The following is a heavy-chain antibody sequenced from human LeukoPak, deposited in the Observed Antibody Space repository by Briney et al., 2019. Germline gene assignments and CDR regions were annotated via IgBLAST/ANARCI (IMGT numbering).Heavy chain of an antibody. V-gene: IGHV3-23*01. CDR3: AKDRRRVIDSGSYVFDY. Sequence: GGSLRLSCAASGFTFSSYAMSWVRQAPGKGLEWVSATSGSGGSTYYADSVKGRFTISRDNSKNTLYLQMNGLRAEDTAVYYCAKDRRRVIDSGSYVFDYWGQGTLVTVSS. CDR2: TSGSGGST. J-gene: IGHJ4*02. CDR1: GFTFSSYA. D-gene: IGHD1-26*01.